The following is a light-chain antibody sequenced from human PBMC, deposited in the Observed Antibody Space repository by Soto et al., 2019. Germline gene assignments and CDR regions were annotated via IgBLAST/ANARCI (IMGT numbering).Light chain of an antibody. CDR3: CSYAGSHTLV. CDR2: AVN. V-gene: IGLV2-11*01. Sequence: QSVLTQPRSVSGSPGQSVTISCTGTSSDVGDYNYVSWYQQHPGKAPKLLIYAVNKRPSGVPDRSSGSKSGNTASLTSSGLQAEDEADYSCCSYAGSHTLVFGGGTKLSAL. J-gene: IGLJ3*02. CDR1: SSDVGDYNY.